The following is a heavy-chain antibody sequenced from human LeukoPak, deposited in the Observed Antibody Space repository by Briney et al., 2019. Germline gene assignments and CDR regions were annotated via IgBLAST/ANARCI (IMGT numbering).Heavy chain of an antibody. V-gene: IGHV1-2*02. CDR1: GYTFTGSY. D-gene: IGHD2-15*01. Sequence: ASVKVSCKASGYTFTGSYMHWVRQAPGQGLEWMGWINPNSGGTNYAQKFQGRVTMTRDTPISTAYMEVSRLRSDDTAVYYCARGYCSGDSCRYYYVMDVWGQGTTVTVSS. CDR2: INPNSGGT. CDR3: ARGYCSGDSCRYYYVMDV. J-gene: IGHJ6*02.